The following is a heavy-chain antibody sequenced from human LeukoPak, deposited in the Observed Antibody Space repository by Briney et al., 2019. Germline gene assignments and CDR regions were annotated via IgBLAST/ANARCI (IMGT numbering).Heavy chain of an antibody. CDR2: IYTSGST. D-gene: IGHD2-15*01. J-gene: IGHJ2*01. CDR1: GGSISSYY. CDR3: ARDPLGYCSGGSCYSPKDRYFDL. Sequence: SETLPLTCTVSGGSISSYYWSWIRQPAGKGLEWIGRIYTSGSTNYNPSLKSRVTMSVDTSKNQFSLKLSSVTAADTAVYYCARDPLGYCSGGSCYSPKDRYFDLWGRGTLVTVSS. V-gene: IGHV4-4*07.